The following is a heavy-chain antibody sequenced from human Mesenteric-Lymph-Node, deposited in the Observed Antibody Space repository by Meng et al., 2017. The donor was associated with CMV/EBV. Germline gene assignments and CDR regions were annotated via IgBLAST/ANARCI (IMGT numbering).Heavy chain of an antibody. J-gene: IGHJ5*02. D-gene: IGHD3-10*01. CDR2: IYWNDEK. CDR1: GFSLSTSGVG. Sequence: SGPTLVKPTQTLTLTCTFSGFSLSTSGVGVGWIRQPPGKALEWLAVIYWNDEKRYSPSLKNRLTITKDTSKNQVVLIVANMDPVDTAIYYCAHRLKVRGVWSGFDPWGQGTLVTVSS. V-gene: IGHV2-5*01. CDR3: AHRLKVRGVWSGFDP.